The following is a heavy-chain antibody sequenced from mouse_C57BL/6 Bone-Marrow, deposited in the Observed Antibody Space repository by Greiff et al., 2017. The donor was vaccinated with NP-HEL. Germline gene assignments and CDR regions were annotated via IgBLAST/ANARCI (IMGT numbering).Heavy chain of an antibody. CDR1: GYTFTEYT. Sequence: QVQLQQSGAELVKPGASVKLSCKASGYTFTEYTIHWVKQRSGQGLEWIGWFYPGSGSIKYNEKFKDKATLTADKSSSTGYMELSSLTSEGSAVYYCARHRSYYSHCDQGFFAYWGKGTLVTVSA. D-gene: IGHD2-12*01. CDR2: FYPGSGSI. J-gene: IGHJ3*01. CDR3: ARHRSYYSHCDQGFFAY. V-gene: IGHV1-62-2*01.